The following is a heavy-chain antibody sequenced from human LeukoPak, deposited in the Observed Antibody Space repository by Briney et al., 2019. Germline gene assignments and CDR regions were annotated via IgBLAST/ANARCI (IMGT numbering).Heavy chain of an antibody. V-gene: IGHV4-4*07. CDR1: GGSTSSSY. D-gene: IGHD3-22*01. CDR2: IYSSGST. Sequence: SETLSLTCTVSGGSTSSSYWSWIRQPAGKGLEWIGRIYSSGSTDYNPSLKSRVSMSVDTSKNQFSLNLNSVTAADTAVYYCARASHYYDSSGYYYGDFDYWGQGTLVTVSS. CDR3: ARASHYYDSSGYYYGDFDY. J-gene: IGHJ4*02.